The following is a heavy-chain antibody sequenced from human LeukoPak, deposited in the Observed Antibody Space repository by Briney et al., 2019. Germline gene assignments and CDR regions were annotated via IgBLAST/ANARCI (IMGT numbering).Heavy chain of an antibody. J-gene: IGHJ4*02. CDR2: IYYSGST. CDR1: GGSISSSSYF. D-gene: IGHD3-9*01. V-gene: IGHV4-39*07. Sequence: SETLSLTCTVSGGSISSSSYFWGWIRQPPGKGLEWIGSIYYSGSTYYNPSLKSRVTISVDTSKNQFSLKLSSVTAADTAVYYCASEDYDILTGLDYWGQGTLVTVSS. CDR3: ASEDYDILTGLDY.